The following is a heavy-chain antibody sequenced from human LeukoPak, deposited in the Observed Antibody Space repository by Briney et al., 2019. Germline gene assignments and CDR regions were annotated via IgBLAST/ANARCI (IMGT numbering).Heavy chain of an antibody. D-gene: IGHD1-14*01. V-gene: IGHV4-38-2*02. CDR2: IYHTGST. CDR1: GYSISSGYF. Sequence: SETLSLTCTVSGYSISSGYFWGWIRQPPGKGLEWIGNIYHTGSTYYNPSLLSRVTISVDTSKNQFSLKLTSVTAADTAVYYCARLNKPGWFDPWGQGTLVTVSS. J-gene: IGHJ5*02. CDR3: ARLNKPGWFDP.